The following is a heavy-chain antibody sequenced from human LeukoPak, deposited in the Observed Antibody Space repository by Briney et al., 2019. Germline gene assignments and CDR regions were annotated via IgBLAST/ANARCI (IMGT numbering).Heavy chain of an antibody. D-gene: IGHD5-18*01. V-gene: IGHV3-73*01. CDR3: TTETWIQLWLSFTYYFDY. CDR2: IRSKANSYAT. J-gene: IGHJ4*02. CDR1: GFTFSGSA. Sequence: SGGSLRLSRAASGFTFSGSAMHWVRQASGKGLEWVGRIRSKANSYATAYAASVKGRFTISRDDSKNTAYLQMNSLKTEDTAVYYCTTETWIQLWLSFTYYFDYWGQGTLVTVSS.